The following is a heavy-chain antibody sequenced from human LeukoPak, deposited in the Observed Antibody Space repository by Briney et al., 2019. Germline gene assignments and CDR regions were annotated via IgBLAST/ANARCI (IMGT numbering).Heavy chain of an antibody. CDR1: GGSISSYY. CDR2: IYYSGST. CDR3: ARKNPYYDSSGYRVEYFDY. Sequence: SETLSLTCTVSGGSISSYYWSWIRQPPGKGLEWIGYIYYSGSTNYNPYLKSRVTISVDTSKNQFSLKLSSVTAADTAVYYCARKNPYYDSSGYRVEYFDYWGQGTLVTVSS. V-gene: IGHV4-59*01. D-gene: IGHD3-22*01. J-gene: IGHJ4*02.